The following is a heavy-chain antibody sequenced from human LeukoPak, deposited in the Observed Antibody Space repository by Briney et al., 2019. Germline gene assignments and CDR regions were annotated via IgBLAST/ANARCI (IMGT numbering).Heavy chain of an antibody. CDR2: IIPIFGTA. CDR3: ARDRHYYGSGSYRGGWFDP. J-gene: IGHJ5*02. V-gene: IGHV1-69*01. CDR1: GGTFSSYA. Sequence: GSSVKVSCKASGGTFSSYAISWVRQAPGQGLEWMGGIIPIFGTANYAQKFQGRVTITADESTSTAYMELSSLRSEDTAVYYCARDRHYYGSGSYRGGWFDPWGQGTLVTVSS. D-gene: IGHD3-10*01.